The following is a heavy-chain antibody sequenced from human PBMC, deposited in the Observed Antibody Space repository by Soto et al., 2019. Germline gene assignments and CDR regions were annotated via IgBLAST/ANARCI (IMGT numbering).Heavy chain of an antibody. CDR3: ARGGVSTRTFDY. Sequence: ASVKVSCKASGYTFTSYCMHWVRQAPGQGLEWMGIINPSGGSTSYAQKFQGRVTMTRDTSTSTVYMELSSLRAADTAVCYCARGGVSTRTFDYWGQGTPVTAPQ. CDR2: INPSGGST. J-gene: IGHJ4*02. D-gene: IGHD3-3*01. CDR1: GYTFTSYC. V-gene: IGHV1-46*01.